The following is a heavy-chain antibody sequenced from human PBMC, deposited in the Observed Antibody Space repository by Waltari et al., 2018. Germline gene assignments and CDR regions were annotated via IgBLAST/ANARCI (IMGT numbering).Heavy chain of an antibody. D-gene: IGHD3-3*01. CDR3: VRGGAEFWTATERRFYFED. V-gene: IGHV3-48*03. J-gene: IGHJ4*02. CDR2: ISNSGGTI. Sequence: EVQLVESGGGLVQTGRSLRLSCAASGFPFKNYEMNWVRQAPGKGLEWISYISNSGGTIYYADAVKGRFFVSRDNTKDSLDLQMNSLRAEDTAVYYCVRGGAEFWTATERRFYFEDWGLGTLVSVSS. CDR1: GFPFKNYE.